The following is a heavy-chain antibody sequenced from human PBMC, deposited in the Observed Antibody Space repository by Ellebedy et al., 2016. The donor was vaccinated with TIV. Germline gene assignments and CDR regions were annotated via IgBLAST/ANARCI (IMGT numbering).Heavy chain of an antibody. D-gene: IGHD7-27*01. CDR1: GYTFTGYY. Sequence: AASVKVSCKASGYTFTGYYIHWVRQAPGQGLEWMGWINPNSGGTNYAQKFQGWVTMTRDTSISTAYMELSRLRSDDTAVYYCARGMKLGIVWYYFEYWGQGTLVTVSP. CDR3: ARGMKLGIVWYYFEY. J-gene: IGHJ4*02. CDR2: INPNSGGT. V-gene: IGHV1-2*04.